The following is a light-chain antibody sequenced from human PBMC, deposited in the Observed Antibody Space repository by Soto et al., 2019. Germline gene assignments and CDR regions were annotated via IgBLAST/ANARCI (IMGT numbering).Light chain of an antibody. Sequence: EVVITQSPATLSVSPGERATLSCRASESVSSNLAWYQQRPGQAPRLVIYGASTRATGIPARFSGGGSGTDFTLTISRLEPEDFALYYCQQYGGSPITFGQGTRLE. CDR2: GAS. CDR1: ESVSSN. CDR3: QQYGGSPIT. V-gene: IGKV3-15*01. J-gene: IGKJ5*01.